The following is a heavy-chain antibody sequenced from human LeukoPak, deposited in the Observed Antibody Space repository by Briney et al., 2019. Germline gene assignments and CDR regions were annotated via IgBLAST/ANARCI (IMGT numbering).Heavy chain of an antibody. CDR3: AREEYSSDWYGHDS. CDR2: IYYTGTT. J-gene: IGHJ4*02. CDR1: GGSISNTNYY. Sequence: SETLSLTCTVSGGSISNTNYYWAWIRQPPGRGLEWIGSIYYTGTTFDNPSLKSRVTLSVDTSKNQFSLRLTSVTTADTAFYYCAREEYSSDWYGHDSWGQGTLVTVSS. V-gene: IGHV4-39*07. D-gene: IGHD6-13*01.